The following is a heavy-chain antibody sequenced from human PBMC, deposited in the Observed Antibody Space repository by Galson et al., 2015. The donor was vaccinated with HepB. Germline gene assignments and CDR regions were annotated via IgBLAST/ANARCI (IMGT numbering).Heavy chain of an antibody. CDR1: GFTSSTYT. V-gene: IGHV3-21*01. CDR2: ISDSSSYI. CDR3: ARDSYSSYWGQAFDP. D-gene: IGHD6-19*01. J-gene: IGHJ5*02. Sequence: SLRLSCAASGFTSSTYTMNWVRQAPGKGLEWVSSISDSSSYIYYADSVKGRFTISRDNAKNSLYLQMSSLRAEDTAVYYCARDSYSSYWGQAFDPWGQGTLVTVSS.